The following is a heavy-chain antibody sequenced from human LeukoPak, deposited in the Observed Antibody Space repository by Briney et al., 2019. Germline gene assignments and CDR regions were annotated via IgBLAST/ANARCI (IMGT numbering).Heavy chain of an antibody. D-gene: IGHD3-22*01. CDR3: ARHFPFGLWHYDSSGYPIFDY. J-gene: IGHJ4*02. Sequence: PSETLSLTCAVYGGSFSGYYWSWIRQSPGKGLEWIGEINQSGSTNYHPSLKSRVTISIDTSKNQFSLKLGSVTAADTAVYYCARHFPFGLWHYDSSGYPIFDYWGQGTLVTVSS. CDR1: GGSFSGYY. CDR2: INQSGST. V-gene: IGHV4-34*01.